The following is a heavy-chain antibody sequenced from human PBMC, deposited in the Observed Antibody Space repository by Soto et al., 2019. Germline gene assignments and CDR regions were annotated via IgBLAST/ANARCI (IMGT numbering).Heavy chain of an antibody. J-gene: IGHJ6*03. D-gene: IGHD3-3*01. CDR1: GFTFSSYS. V-gene: IGHV3-48*01. CDR2: ISSSSSTI. Sequence: HPGGSLRLSCAASGFTFSSYSMNWVRQAPGKGLEWVSYISSSSSTIYYADSVKGRFTISRDNAKNSLYLQMNSLRAEDTAVYYCARIPSLECCGPPLITIFGEDYYYMDVWGKGTTVTVSS. CDR3: ARIPSLECCGPPLITIFGEDYYYMDV.